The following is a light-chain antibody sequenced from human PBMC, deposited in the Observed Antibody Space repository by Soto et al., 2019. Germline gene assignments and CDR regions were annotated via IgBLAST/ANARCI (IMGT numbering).Light chain of an antibody. CDR2: EVN. V-gene: IGLV2-8*01. CDR3: SSSTDTSIL. J-gene: IGLJ2*01. CDR1: SSDVGGYNY. Sequence: QSALTQPPSASGSPGQSVAISCTGTSSDVGGYNYVSWYQQHPGKAPKLMIYEVNKRPSGVPDRFSGSRSGNTASLTISGLQAEDEAHYYCSSSTDTSILFGGGTQLTVL.